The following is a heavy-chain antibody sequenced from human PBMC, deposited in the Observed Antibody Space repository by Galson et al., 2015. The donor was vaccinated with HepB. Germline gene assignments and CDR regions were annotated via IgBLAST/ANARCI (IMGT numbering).Heavy chain of an antibody. V-gene: IGHV3-30-3*01. CDR1: GFTFSSYA. J-gene: IGHJ4*02. CDR3: ARSGFDGDSNIPPFDY. D-gene: IGHD4-17*01. CDR2: ISYDGSNK. Sequence: SLRLSCAASGFTFSSYAMHWVRQAPGKGLEWVAVISYDGSNKYYADSVKGRFTISRDNSKNTLYLQMNSLRAEDTAVYYCARSGFDGDSNIPPFDYWGQGTLVTVSS.